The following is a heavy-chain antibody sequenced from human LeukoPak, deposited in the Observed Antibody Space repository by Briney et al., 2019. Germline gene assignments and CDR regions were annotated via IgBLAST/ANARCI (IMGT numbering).Heavy chain of an antibody. CDR3: ATSQGSWPDYFDY. V-gene: IGHV3-48*03. CDR1: GLTFSRYE. CDR2: ISTSGSSI. Sequence: PGGSLRLSCAASGLTFSRYEMNWARQAPGKGLEWVSYISTSGSSIYDADSVKGRFTISSDNAKNSLFLQMNSLRAEDTAVYYCATSQGSWPDYFDYWGQGTLVTVSS. D-gene: IGHD6-13*01. J-gene: IGHJ4*02.